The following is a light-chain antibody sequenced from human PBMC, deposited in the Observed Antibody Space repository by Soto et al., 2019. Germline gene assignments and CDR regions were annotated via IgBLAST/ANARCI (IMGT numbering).Light chain of an antibody. Sequence: HSALTQPASVSGSPGQSIAISCTGTSSDVGAYNYVSWYQQHPGKAPKLMIYDVSHRPSGASDRFSGSKSGNTASLTISGLQPEDEADYYCTSYTSSSTYVFGTGTKLTVL. J-gene: IGLJ1*01. CDR3: TSYTSSSTYV. V-gene: IGLV2-14*01. CDR1: SSDVGAYNY. CDR2: DVS.